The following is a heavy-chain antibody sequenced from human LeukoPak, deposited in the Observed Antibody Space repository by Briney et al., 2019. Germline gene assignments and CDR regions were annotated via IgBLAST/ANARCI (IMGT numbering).Heavy chain of an antibody. Sequence: GGSLRLSCAASGFTFSSYVMNWVRQAPGKGLEWVSYISSSGSTIYYVDSVKGRFTISRDNAKNSLYLQMNSLRAEDTAVYYCAELGITMIGGVWGKGTTVTISS. D-gene: IGHD3-10*02. CDR1: GFTFSSYV. CDR3: AELGITMIGGV. CDR2: ISSSGSTI. V-gene: IGHV3-48*03. J-gene: IGHJ6*04.